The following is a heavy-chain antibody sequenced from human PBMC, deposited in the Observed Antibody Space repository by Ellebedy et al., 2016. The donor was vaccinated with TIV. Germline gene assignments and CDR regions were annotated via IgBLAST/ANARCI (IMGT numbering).Heavy chain of an antibody. Sequence: AASVKVSCKASGYTFTSYAMYWVRQAPGQRLEWMGWINAGNGNTKYSQKFQGRVTITRDTSANTAYMELSSLRSEDTAVYYCARGRGDGYNLNLYYWGQGALVSVSS. CDR1: GYTFTSYA. V-gene: IGHV1-3*01. J-gene: IGHJ4*02. CDR3: ARGRGDGYNLNLYY. CDR2: INAGNGNT. D-gene: IGHD5-24*01.